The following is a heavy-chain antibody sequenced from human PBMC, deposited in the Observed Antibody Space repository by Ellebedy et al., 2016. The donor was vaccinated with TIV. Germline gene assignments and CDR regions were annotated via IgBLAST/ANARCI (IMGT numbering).Heavy chain of an antibody. CDR1: GFTFSSHW. D-gene: IGHD1-26*01. J-gene: IGHJ4*02. V-gene: IGHV4-59*11. CDR2: IYYSGST. Sequence: GSLRLXCAVSGFTFSSHWMSWVRQAPGKGLEWIGYIYYSGSTNYNPSLKSRVTISVDTSKNQFSLKLSSVTAADTAVYYCALAWGGSYYFDYWGQGTLVTVSS. CDR3: ALAWGGSYYFDY.